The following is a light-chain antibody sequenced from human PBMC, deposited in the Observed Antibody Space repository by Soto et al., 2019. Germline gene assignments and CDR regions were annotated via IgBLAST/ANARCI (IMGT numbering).Light chain of an antibody. Sequence: IQMTQSPSSLSASVGDRVTITCRASQSVSVWLAWYQQKPGKAPKLLIYMASNLESGVPSRFSGSGSGTEFTLTISSLQPDDFATYYCQQYNGYSRTFGQGTKVDIK. J-gene: IGKJ1*01. V-gene: IGKV1-5*03. CDR3: QQYNGYSRT. CDR1: QSVSVW. CDR2: MAS.